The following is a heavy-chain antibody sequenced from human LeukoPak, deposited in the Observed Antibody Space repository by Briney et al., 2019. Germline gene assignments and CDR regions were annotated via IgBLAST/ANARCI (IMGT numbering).Heavy chain of an antibody. J-gene: IGHJ3*02. CDR1: GFSFTDYY. D-gene: IGHD3-3*01. Sequence: VASVKVSCKPSGFSFTDYYIHWVRQAPGKGLEWMGWMNHKSGGTNYAQKFQDWVTMTRDLSVNTAYLELSGPKSDDTAVYYCARETNDDFWSGYSAFDIWGQGTVVIVSP. CDR2: MNHKSGGT. V-gene: IGHV1-2*04. CDR3: ARETNDDFWSGYSAFDI.